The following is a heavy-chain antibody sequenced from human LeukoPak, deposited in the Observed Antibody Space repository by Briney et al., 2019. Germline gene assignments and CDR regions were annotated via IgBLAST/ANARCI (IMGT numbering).Heavy chain of an antibody. CDR3: DGSGYGDAFDI. CDR2: ISAYNGNT. Sequence: ASVKVSCKASGYNFTNYGLSWVRQAPGQGLEWMGWISAYNGNTDYAQKIQGRVTMTTDTSTSTAYMELRSLRSDCATDLYYYDGSGYGDAFDIWGQGTMVTVSS. V-gene: IGHV1-18*01. D-gene: IGHD3-22*01. CDR1: GYNFTNYG. J-gene: IGHJ3*02.